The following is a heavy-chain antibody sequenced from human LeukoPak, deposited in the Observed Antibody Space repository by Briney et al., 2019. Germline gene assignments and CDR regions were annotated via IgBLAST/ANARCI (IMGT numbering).Heavy chain of an antibody. Sequence: GGSLRLSCAASGFTFSSYNMSWIRQAPGKGLEWVSYISSSGSTIYYADSVKGRFTISRDNAKNSLYLQMNSLRAEDTAVYYCALDFSGWNYFDYWGQGTLVTVSS. CDR2: ISSSGSTI. D-gene: IGHD6-19*01. CDR3: ALDFSGWNYFDY. V-gene: IGHV3-48*04. J-gene: IGHJ4*02. CDR1: GFTFSSYN.